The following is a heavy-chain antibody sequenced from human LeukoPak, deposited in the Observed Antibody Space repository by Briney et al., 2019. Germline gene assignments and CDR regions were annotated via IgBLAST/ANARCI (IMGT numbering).Heavy chain of an antibody. CDR3: STDPPTLWARPTHTPKDWYLDL. CDR2: FDPEDGET. CDR1: GYTLTELS. J-gene: IGHJ2*01. D-gene: IGHD2/OR15-2a*01. V-gene: IGHV1-24*01. Sequence: VSVKVSCKVSGYTLTELSMHWVRQAPGKGLEWMGRFDPEDGETIYAHKFQGRVTMTEDTSTDTAYMELSSLRSEDTAVYYCSTDPPTLWARPTHTPKDWYLDLWGRGTLVTVSS.